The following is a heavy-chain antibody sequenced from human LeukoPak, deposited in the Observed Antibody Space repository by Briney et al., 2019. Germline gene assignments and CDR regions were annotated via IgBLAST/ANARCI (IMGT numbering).Heavy chain of an antibody. J-gene: IGHJ4*02. V-gene: IGHV3-21*01. CDR3: MSYAGRSDDY. CDR2: ISSSSSYR. D-gene: IGHD3-16*01. Sequence: GGSLRLSCAVSGFTFSRYSRNWVRQAPGKGLEWVSSISSSSSYRYYADSVKGRFTISRDNAKNSLHLQMNSLRAEDTAVYYCMSYAGRSDDYWGQGTLVTVSS. CDR1: GFTFSRYS.